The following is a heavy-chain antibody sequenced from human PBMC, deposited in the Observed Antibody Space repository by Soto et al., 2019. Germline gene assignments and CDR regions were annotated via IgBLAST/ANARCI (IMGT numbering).Heavy chain of an antibody. CDR2: IIPIFGTA. D-gene: IGHD5-12*01. Sequence: QVQLVQSGAEVKKPGSSVKVSCKASGGTFSSYAISWVRQAPGQGLEWMGGIIPIFGTANYAQKFQGRVKIAADESTSNAYMELGSLRSEDTAVYYCASGLVEMATISCDYWGQGTPVTVSS. CDR3: ASGLVEMATISCDY. J-gene: IGHJ4*02. V-gene: IGHV1-69*01. CDR1: GGTFSSYA.